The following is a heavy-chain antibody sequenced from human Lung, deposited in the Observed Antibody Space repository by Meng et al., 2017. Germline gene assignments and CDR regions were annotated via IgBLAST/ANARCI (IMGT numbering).Heavy chain of an antibody. CDR3: VRGGQDQAYYDFWSGPFDP. J-gene: IGHJ5*02. CDR1: GGSISSRNW. D-gene: IGHD3-3*01. Sequence: VQLLELGPGLVKPSGTRSLPCAVFGGSISSRNWWSWVRQSPGKGLEWIGEIYHSGRTNYNPSLESRVTISLDKSQNHFSLKVKSVTAADTAVYYCVRGGQDQAYYDFWSGPFDPWGQGTLVTVSS. CDR2: IYHSGRT. V-gene: IGHV4-4*02.